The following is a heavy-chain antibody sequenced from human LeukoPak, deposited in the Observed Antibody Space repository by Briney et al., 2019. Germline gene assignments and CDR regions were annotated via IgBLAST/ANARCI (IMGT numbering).Heavy chain of an antibody. Sequence: SQTLSLTCAISGDTASSNSATWNWIRQSPSRGLEWLGRTYYRSKWYKYYAVSVKGRITINPDTSKNQFSLQLNSVTPEDTAVYYCARGPSYFQHWGQGTLVTVSS. V-gene: IGHV6-1*01. J-gene: IGHJ1*01. CDR2: TYYRSKWYK. CDR3: ARGPSYFQH. CDR1: GDTASSNSAT.